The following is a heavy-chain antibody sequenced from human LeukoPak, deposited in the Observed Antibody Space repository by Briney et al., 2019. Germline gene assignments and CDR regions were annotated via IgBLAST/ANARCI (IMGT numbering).Heavy chain of an antibody. Sequence: SVKVSCKASGGTFSSYAISWVRQAPGQGLEWKGGIIPIFGTANYAQKFQGRVTITTDESTSTAYMELSSLRSEDTAVYYCARDRRDGYNYYAFDIWGQGTMVTVSS. V-gene: IGHV1-69*05. D-gene: IGHD5-24*01. J-gene: IGHJ3*02. CDR2: IIPIFGTA. CDR1: GGTFSSYA. CDR3: ARDRRDGYNYYAFDI.